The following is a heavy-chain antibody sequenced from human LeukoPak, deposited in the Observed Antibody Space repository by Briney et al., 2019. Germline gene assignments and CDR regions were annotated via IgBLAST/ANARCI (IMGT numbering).Heavy chain of an antibody. CDR2: IIPIFGTA. V-gene: IGHV1-69*05. J-gene: IGHJ4*02. CDR3: ARVRQGDGYNLFDY. CDR1: GGTFSSYA. D-gene: IGHD5-24*01. Sequence: ASVKVSCKXSGGTFSSYAISWVRQAPGQGLEWMGRIIPIFGTANYAQKFQGRVTITTDESTSTAYMELSSLRSEDTAVYYCARVRQGDGYNLFDYWGQGTLVTVSS.